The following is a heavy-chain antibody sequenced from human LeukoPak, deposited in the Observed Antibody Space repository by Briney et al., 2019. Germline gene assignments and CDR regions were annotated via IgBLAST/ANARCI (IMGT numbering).Heavy chain of an antibody. CDR3: ARGSSWFLNWFDP. CDR1: GGTFSSYA. Sequence: SVKVSCKASGGTFSSYAISWVRQAPGQGLEWMGGIIPIFGTANYAQKFQGRVTITADESTSTAYMELSSLRSEDTAVYYCARGSSWFLNWFDPWGQGTLVTVSS. D-gene: IGHD6-13*01. V-gene: IGHV1-69*13. CDR2: IIPIFGTA. J-gene: IGHJ5*02.